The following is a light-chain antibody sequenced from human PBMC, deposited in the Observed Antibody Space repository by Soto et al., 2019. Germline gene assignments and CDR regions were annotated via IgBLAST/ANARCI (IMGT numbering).Light chain of an antibody. J-gene: IGLJ1*01. Sequence: QSVLTQPASVSGSPGRSITISCTGTSSDVGAYNYVSWFQQHPGKAPTLIISEVSNRPSGVSNRFSGSKSGNAASLTISGLQAEDEADYFCFSFTTDWTHVVGTANKVTV. CDR2: EVS. V-gene: IGLV2-14*01. CDR1: SSDVGAYNY. CDR3: FSFTTDWTHV.